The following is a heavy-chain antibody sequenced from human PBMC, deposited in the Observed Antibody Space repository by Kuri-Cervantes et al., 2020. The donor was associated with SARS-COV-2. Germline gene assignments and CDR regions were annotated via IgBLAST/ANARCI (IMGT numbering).Heavy chain of an antibody. V-gene: IGHV4-38-2*01. J-gene: IGHJ5*02. Sequence: GSLRLSCAVSGYSISSGYYWGWIRQPPGKGLEWIGSIYHSGSTYYNPSLKSRVTISVDPSKAQFSLTLISVTAADTAVYYCARLGGYRSGYNWFDPWGQGTLVTVSS. CDR1: GYSISSGYY. CDR2: IYHSGST. CDR3: ARLGGYRSGYNWFDP. D-gene: IGHD5-18*01.